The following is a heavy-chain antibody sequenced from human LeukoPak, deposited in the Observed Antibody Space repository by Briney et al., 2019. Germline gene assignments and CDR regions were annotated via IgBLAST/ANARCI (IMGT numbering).Heavy chain of an antibody. J-gene: IGHJ4*02. D-gene: IGHD6-19*01. CDR1: GYTFTGYY. V-gene: IGHV1-2*02. Sequence: ASVKVSCKASGYTFTGYYIHWVRQAPGQGLEWMGWINPKSGDTKYSQQFQDRVTMTSDTSISTAYVELSGLRSDDTAVYYCARASSGWSDFDHWGQGTLVTVSS. CDR3: ARASSGWSDFDH. CDR2: INPKSGDT.